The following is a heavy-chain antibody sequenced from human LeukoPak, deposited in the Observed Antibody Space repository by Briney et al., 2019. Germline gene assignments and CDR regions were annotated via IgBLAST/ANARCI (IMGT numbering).Heavy chain of an antibody. CDR2: IYHSGST. CDR1: GGSISSGGYS. J-gene: IGHJ4*02. V-gene: IGHV4-30-2*01. CDR3: ARGYGDGYYFDY. Sequence: KASETLSLTCAVSGGSISSGGYSWSWIRQPPGKGLEWIGYIYHSGSTYYNPSLKSRVTISVDRSKNQFSLKLSSVTAADTAVYYCARGYGDGYYFDYWGQGTLVTVSS. D-gene: IGHD4-17*01.